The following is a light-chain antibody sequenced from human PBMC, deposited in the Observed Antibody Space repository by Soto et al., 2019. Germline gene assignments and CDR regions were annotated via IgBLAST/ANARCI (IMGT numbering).Light chain of an antibody. CDR1: QSVSSSY. CDR2: GAS. J-gene: IGKJ4*01. CDR3: QQYGSSPPLT. V-gene: IGKV3-20*01. Sequence: EIVLTQSPGTLSLSPGERATLSCRASQSVSSSYLAWYQQKPGQAPRLLIYGASSRGTRIPDRFSGSGSGTDFTLTISRLEPEDFAVYYCQQYGSSPPLTFGGGNKVEIK.